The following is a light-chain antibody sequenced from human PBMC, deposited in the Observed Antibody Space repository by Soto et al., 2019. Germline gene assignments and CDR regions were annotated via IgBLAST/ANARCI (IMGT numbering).Light chain of an antibody. V-gene: IGKV3-20*01. J-gene: IGKJ1*01. CDR2: GAS. Sequence: EIVLTQSPGTLSLSPGERATLSCRASQSVSNNYLAWYQQKPGQAPRLLIYGASNRATGIPDRFSGSVSGTDFTLTISRLEPEEFAVYYCQQYGSSGTFGQGTKGEIK. CDR1: QSVSNNY. CDR3: QQYGSSGT.